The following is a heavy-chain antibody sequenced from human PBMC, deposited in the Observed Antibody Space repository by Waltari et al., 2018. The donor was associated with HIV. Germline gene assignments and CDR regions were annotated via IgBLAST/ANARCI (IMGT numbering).Heavy chain of an antibody. CDR3: ARDVDRGRGNWFDP. D-gene: IGHD3-10*01. CDR2: INAANGNI. CDR1: GYTFTTYN. Sequence: QVQLVQSGAEVKEPGAAVKVSCKASGYTFTTYNMHWVRQAPGQRLEWMGWINAANGNIKYSQKFQGRVTITRDTSASTVYMGLISLRAEDTAVYYCARDVDRGRGNWFDPWGQGTLVTVSS. V-gene: IGHV1-3*01. J-gene: IGHJ5*02.